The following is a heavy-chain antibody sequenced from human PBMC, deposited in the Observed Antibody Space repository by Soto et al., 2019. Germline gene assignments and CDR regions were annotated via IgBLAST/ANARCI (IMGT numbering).Heavy chain of an antibody. D-gene: IGHD3-22*01. CDR2: ISSSSSNI. CDR3: ASRLNYYDNNGPGVQAH. V-gene: IGHV3-48*01. Sequence: EVQLVESGGGLVQPGGSLRLSCAASGFIFNTYSMNWVRQAPGKGLEWVSYISSSSSNIYYADSVKGRFTISRDNAKNSLYLQMNSLRAEDTAVYYCASRLNYYDNNGPGVQAHWGQGTLVTVSS. J-gene: IGHJ4*02. CDR1: GFIFNTYS.